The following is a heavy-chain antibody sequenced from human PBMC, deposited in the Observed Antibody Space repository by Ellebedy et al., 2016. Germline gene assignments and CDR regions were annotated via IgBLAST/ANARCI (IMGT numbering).Heavy chain of an antibody. CDR3: TSRWDY. CDR2: MNLDSGDI. D-gene: IGHD6-13*01. Sequence: ASVKVSRXASGYTFTDYYINWVRQAGGQGLEWMGWMNLDSGDIGFAEKFRGRLIMTGDTSIGTAYVELTSLTSEDSAVYYCTSRWDYWGQGTLVTVSS. CDR1: GYTFTDYY. V-gene: IGHV1-8*02. J-gene: IGHJ4*02.